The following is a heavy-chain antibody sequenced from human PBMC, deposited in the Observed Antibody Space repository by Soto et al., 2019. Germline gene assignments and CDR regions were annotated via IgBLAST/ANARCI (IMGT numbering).Heavy chain of an antibody. D-gene: IGHD6-19*01. J-gene: IGHJ4*02. CDR3: ARARGWYIDY. Sequence: VRQAPGKGLEWVSVIYSGGSTYYADSVKGRFTISRDNSKNTLYLQMNSLRAEDTAVYYCARARGWYIDYWGQGTLVTVSS. V-gene: IGHV3-53*01. CDR2: IYSGGST.